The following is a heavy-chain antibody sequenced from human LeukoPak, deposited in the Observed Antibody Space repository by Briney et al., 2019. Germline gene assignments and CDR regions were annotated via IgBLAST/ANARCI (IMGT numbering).Heavy chain of an antibody. CDR3: ARVHNYDSSDVPDY. CDR2: IYTSGST. J-gene: IGHJ4*02. D-gene: IGHD3-22*01. V-gene: IGHV4-61*02. CDR1: GGSISSGSYY. Sequence: PSQTLSLTCTVSGGSISSGSYYRSWIRQPAGKGLEWIGRIYTSGSTNYNPSLKSRVTISVDTSKNQFSLKLSSMTAADTAVYYCARVHNYDSSDVPDYWAREPWSPSPQ.